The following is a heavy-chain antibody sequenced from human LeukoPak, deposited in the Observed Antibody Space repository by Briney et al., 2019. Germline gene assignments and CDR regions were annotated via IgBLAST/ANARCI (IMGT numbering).Heavy chain of an antibody. V-gene: IGHV1-18*01. J-gene: IGHJ4*02. Sequence: ASVKVSCKASGYTFTSSGISWVRQAPGQGLEWMGWIIAYNGNTNYAQKLQGRVTITTATFTSTDYMEMRSLRSDDTAVYYCARSSYEILTGYYTEFDYWGQGALVTVSS. D-gene: IGHD3-9*01. CDR1: GYTFTSSG. CDR3: ARSSYEILTGYYTEFDY. CDR2: IIAYNGNT.